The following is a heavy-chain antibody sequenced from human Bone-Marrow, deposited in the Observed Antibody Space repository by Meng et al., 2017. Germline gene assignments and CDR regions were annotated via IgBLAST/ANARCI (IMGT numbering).Heavy chain of an antibody. Sequence: GGSLRLSCAASRFTFSSYAMSWVRQAPGKGLEWVSAISGSGGSTYYADSVKGRFTISRDNSKNTLYLQMNSLRAEDTAVYYCAKEYYYFWSGFRRDAFDIWGQGTMVTVSS. D-gene: IGHD3-3*01. J-gene: IGHJ3*02. V-gene: IGHV3-23*01. CDR1: RFTFSSYA. CDR2: ISGSGGST. CDR3: AKEYYYFWSGFRRDAFDI.